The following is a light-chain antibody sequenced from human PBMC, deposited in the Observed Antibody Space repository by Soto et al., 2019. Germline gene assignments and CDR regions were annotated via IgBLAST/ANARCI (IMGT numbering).Light chain of an antibody. J-gene: IGKJ5*01. CDR2: AAS. CDR3: QQSYSTLSIT. Sequence: DIQMTQSPSSLSASVGDRVTITCRASQSISSYLNWYQQKPGKAPKLLIYAASSLQSGVPSRFSGSGSGTDFPRTISSLQPEDFATYYCQQSYSTLSITFGQGTRLEIK. V-gene: IGKV1-39*01. CDR1: QSISSY.